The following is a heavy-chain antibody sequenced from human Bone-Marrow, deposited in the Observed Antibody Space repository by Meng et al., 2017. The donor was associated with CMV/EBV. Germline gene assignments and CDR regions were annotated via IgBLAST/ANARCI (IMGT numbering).Heavy chain of an antibody. CDR3: ARQSGGSCFDS. Sequence: GESLKISCAASGFTFSSYAMSWIRQAPGKGLEWVSVIYSGGTPYYADSVKGRFTISRDNSKNTLYLQMNSLRAEDTAVYYCARQSGGSCFDSWGQGTLVTVSS. CDR1: GFTFSSYA. J-gene: IGHJ4*02. CDR2: IYSGGTP. D-gene: IGHD2-15*01. V-gene: IGHV3-66*04.